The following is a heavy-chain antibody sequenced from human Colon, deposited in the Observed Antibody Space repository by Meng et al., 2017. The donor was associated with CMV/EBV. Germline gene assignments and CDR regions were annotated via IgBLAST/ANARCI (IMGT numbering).Heavy chain of an antibody. D-gene: IGHD2-2*01. CDR1: GYRFTSYG. Sequence: ASVKVSCKASGYRFTSYGIDWVRQAPGQGLVWMGWISVYHGNTAYAHKFQDRVTMTTDTSTGTAYMELRRLTSDDTADYYCARNYCSSVDCNLGDGLNMWGQGTRVTVSS. J-gene: IGHJ3*02. CDR3: ARNYCSSVDCNLGDGLNM. V-gene: IGHV1-18*01. CDR2: ISVYHGNT.